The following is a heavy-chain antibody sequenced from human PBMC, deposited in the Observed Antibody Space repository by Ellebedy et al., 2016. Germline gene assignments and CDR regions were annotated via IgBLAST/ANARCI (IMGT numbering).Heavy chain of an antibody. J-gene: IGHJ3*02. Sequence: ASVKVSXXASGYTFTSYYMHWVRQAPGQGLEWMGIINPSGGSTSYAQKFQGRVTMTRDTSTSTVYMELSSLRSEDTAVYYCARYDSSGSPPNDAFDIWGQGTMVTVSS. V-gene: IGHV1-46*01. CDR2: INPSGGST. CDR3: ARYDSSGSPPNDAFDI. D-gene: IGHD3-22*01. CDR1: GYTFTSYY.